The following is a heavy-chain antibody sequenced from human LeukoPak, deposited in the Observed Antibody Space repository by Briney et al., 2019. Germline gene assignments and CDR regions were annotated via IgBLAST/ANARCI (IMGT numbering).Heavy chain of an antibody. J-gene: IGHJ6*02. D-gene: IGHD6-19*01. CDR2: IKQDGSEK. Sequence: PGGSLRLSCAASGFTFSSYWMSWVRQAPGKGLEWVANIKQDGSEKYYVDSVKGRFTISRDNAKNSLYLQMNSLTTEDTALYYCAKDPSSGWYRWSMDVWGQGTTVTVSS. V-gene: IGHV3-7*01. CDR3: AKDPSSGWYRWSMDV. CDR1: GFTFSSYW.